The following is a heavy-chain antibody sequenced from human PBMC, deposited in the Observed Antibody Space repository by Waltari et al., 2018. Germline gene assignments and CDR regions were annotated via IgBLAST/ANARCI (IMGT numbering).Heavy chain of an antibody. CDR3: ARHRLDRGDSFDF. CDR2: IYHLGNT. CDR1: EYSISTGFY. D-gene: IGHD3-22*01. J-gene: IGHJ4*02. V-gene: IGHV4-38-2*02. Sequence: QVQLQESGPGLVKPSGTLSLTCSVSEYSISTGFYWGWVRQTPGKGLAWIGSIYHLGNTRYNPPLNSRAAVSMDMSKNQFSLRLTAVTAADTAVYYCARHRLDRGDSFDFWGQGVLVTVSS.